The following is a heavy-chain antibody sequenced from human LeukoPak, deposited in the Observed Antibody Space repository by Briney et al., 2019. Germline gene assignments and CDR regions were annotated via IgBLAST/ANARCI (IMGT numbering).Heavy chain of an antibody. CDR2: MNPNSGNT. D-gene: IGHD3-16*01. CDR1: GYTFTIYD. V-gene: IGHV1-8*01. J-gene: IGHJ6*03. Sequence: ASVRVSFTASGYTFTIYDINWVRQATGQGREWMGWMNPNSGNTGYAQKFQGRVTMNRNTSISTAYMELSSLRSEDTAVYYCARSPACTYYYYMDVWGKGTTVTISS. CDR3: ARSPACTYYYYMDV.